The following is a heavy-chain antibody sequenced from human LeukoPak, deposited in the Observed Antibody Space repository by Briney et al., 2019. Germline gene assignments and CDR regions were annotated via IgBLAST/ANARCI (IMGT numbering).Heavy chain of an antibody. CDR1: GGSISSSSTY. J-gene: IGHJ5*02. CDR2: FYYGGRT. Sequence: SETLSLTCTVSGGSISSSSTYWGWIRQPPGKGLEWIGTFYYGGRTYYNPSLKSRVTISVDASKNQFSLKLSSVTAADTAFYYCGRQGVAARRPNWFGPWGQGNLVTVSS. D-gene: IGHD6-6*01. V-gene: IGHV4-39*01. CDR3: GRQGVAARRPNWFGP.